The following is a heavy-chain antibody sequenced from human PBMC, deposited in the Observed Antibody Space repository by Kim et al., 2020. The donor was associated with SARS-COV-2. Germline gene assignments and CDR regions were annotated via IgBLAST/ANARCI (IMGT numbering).Heavy chain of an antibody. CDR1: GGTFSSYA. CDR3: ARDSYYDSSGPVPEGAFDI. Sequence: SVKVSCKASGGTFSSYAISWVRQAPGQGLEWMGGIIPIFGTANYAQKFQGRVTITADESTSTAYMELSSLRSEDTAVYYCARDSYYDSSGPVPEGAFDIWGQGTMVTVSS. V-gene: IGHV1-69*13. CDR2: IIPIFGTA. J-gene: IGHJ3*02. D-gene: IGHD3-22*01.